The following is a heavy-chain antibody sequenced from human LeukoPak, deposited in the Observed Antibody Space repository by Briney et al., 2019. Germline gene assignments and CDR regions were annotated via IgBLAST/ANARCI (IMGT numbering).Heavy chain of an antibody. CDR3: ARGTYYYDTAWFDP. CDR2: INHSGST. V-gene: IGHV4-34*01. Sequence: SETLSLTCAVYGGSFSGYYWSWIRQPPGKGLEWMGEINHSGSTNYNPSLKSRGAISVGTSKSQFSLKLSSVTAADTAVYYCARGTYYYDTAWFDPWGEGTLVTVSS. CDR1: GGSFSGYY. J-gene: IGHJ5*02. D-gene: IGHD3-22*01.